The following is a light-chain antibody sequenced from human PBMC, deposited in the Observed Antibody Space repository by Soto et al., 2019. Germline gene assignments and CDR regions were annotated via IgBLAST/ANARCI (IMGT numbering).Light chain of an antibody. Sequence: QSVLTQPASVSGSPGQSITISCTGTSSDIGGYKYVSWYQQYPGKAPKLMIYEVSNRPSGVSNRFSGSKSGNTASLTISGLQAEDEADYYCSSHTSSNTWVFGGGTQLTVL. CDR3: SSHTSSNTWV. V-gene: IGLV2-14*01. J-gene: IGLJ3*02. CDR1: SSDIGGYKY. CDR2: EVS.